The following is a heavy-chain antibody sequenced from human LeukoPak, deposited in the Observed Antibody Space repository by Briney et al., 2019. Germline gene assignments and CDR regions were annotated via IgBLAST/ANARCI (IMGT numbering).Heavy chain of an antibody. J-gene: IGHJ4*02. CDR2: ISSSSTTI. Sequence: GGSLRLSCAASGFTFSSYAMNWVRQGPGKGLEWVSYISSSSTTIYYADSVKGRFTISRDNAANSLYLQMNSLRDEDTAVYYCARHLSSGGNYWGQGTLVTVSS. D-gene: IGHD6-19*01. V-gene: IGHV3-48*02. CDR1: GFTFSSYA. CDR3: ARHLSSGGNY.